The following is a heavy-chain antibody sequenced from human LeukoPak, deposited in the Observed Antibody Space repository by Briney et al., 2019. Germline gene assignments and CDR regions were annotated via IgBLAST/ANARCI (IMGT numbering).Heavy chain of an antibody. CDR3: ARGWDGYSYGI. CDR1: GFSVSSNY. CDR2: IYSGGST. D-gene: IGHD5-18*01. Sequence: GGSLRLSCAASGFSVSSNYMSWVRQAPGKGLEWVSVIYSGGSTNYADSVKGRFTISRDNSKNTLYLQMNSLRAEDTAVYYCARGWDGYSYGIWGQGTLVTVSS. J-gene: IGHJ4*02. V-gene: IGHV3-66*01.